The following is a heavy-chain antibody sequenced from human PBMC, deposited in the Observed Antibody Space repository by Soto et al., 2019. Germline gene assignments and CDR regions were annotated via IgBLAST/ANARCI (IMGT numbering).Heavy chain of an antibody. J-gene: IGHJ4*02. Sequence: GGSLRLSCSASGFTFSATGMNWVRQAPGKGPEWVSSISSGSEYIFYGDSVQGRLTISRDNAKNSVYLQLNNLRAEDTAVYYCEGGLAADYWGQGTLVTVSS. V-gene: IGHV3-21*01. CDR2: ISSGSEYI. D-gene: IGHD3-16*01. CDR3: EGGLAADY. CDR1: GFTFSATG.